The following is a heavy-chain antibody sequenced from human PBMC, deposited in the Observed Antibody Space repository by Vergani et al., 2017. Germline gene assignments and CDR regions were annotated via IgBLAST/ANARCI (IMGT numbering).Heavy chain of an antibody. CDR2: VFRYGNV. CDR1: GASIDSFY. J-gene: IGHJ2*01. D-gene: IGHD2-15*01. V-gene: IGHV4-59*01. Sequence: VLLQEPRPGLVKPSETLSLKCSVSGASIDSFYWSWLRQSPGKGLEWIGYVFRYGNVNYNPSFKFRAAIDTSNNQLSLRLSSVTAADTAVYYCARDFGGEWYFDLWGRGTFVTVSS. CDR3: ARDFGGEWYFDL.